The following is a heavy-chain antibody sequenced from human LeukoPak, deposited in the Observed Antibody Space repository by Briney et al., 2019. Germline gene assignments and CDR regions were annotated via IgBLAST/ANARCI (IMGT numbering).Heavy chain of an antibody. CDR2: IYYSGST. Sequence: SETLSLTCTVSGGSISSGGYYWSWIRQHPGKGLEWIGYIYYSGSTYYNPSLKSRVTISADTSKNQFSLKLSSVTAADTAVYYCASGYCGGDCYSDYYYYGMDVWGQGTTVTVSS. CDR1: GGSISSGGYY. J-gene: IGHJ6*02. V-gene: IGHV4-31*03. D-gene: IGHD2-21*02. CDR3: ASGYCGGDCYSDYYYYGMDV.